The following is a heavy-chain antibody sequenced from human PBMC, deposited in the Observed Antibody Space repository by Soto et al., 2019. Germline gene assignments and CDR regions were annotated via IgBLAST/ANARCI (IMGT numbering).Heavy chain of an antibody. CDR1: VFTFRTSW. CDR3: ERDTHCSGGNCYGGGWDV. J-gene: IGHJ6*02. D-gene: IGHD2-15*01. Sequence: PGGSLRLSCSASVFTFRTSWMHWVRQGPGTGLVWVARIDDDGISTSYADSVKGRFTISRDNAKNTLYLQMNNLRAEDTAVYYCERDTHCSGGNCYGGGWDVWGQGTTGTVSS. V-gene: IGHV3-74*01. CDR2: IDDDGIST.